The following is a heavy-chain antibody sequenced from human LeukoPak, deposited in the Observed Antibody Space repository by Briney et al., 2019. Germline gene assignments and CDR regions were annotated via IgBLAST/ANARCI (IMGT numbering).Heavy chain of an antibody. V-gene: IGHV1-46*01. CDR2: INPSGGST. J-gene: IGHJ5*02. CDR1: GYTFTSYY. Sequence: ASVKVSCKASGYTFTSYYMHWVRQAPGQGLEGMGIINPSGGSTSYAQKFQGRVTMTRDTSTSTVYMELSSLRSEDTAVYYCAREGDVVVTADNWFDPWGQGTLVTVSS. CDR3: AREGDVVVTADNWFDP. D-gene: IGHD2-21*02.